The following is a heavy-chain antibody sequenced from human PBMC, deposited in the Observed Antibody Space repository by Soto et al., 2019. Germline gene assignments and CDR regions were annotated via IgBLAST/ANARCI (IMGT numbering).Heavy chain of an antibody. Sequence: EVQLVESGGGLVQPGESLTLSCAASGFTFSSYWMHWVRQAPGKGLVWVSRIKSDGSGTYYADSVKGRLTIARDNAKNPLELQMDSLRVDDTAVYFCARVDGDRYDGNGYLGRHWGQGTLVTVSS. J-gene: IGHJ4*02. CDR1: GFTFSSYW. CDR2: IKSDGSGT. V-gene: IGHV3-74*01. D-gene: IGHD3-22*01. CDR3: ARVDGDRYDGNGYLGRH.